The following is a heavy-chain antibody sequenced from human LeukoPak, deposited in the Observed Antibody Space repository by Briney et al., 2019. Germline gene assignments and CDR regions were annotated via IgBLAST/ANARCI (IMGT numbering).Heavy chain of an antibody. CDR3: AGASSARSFNAFDI. CDR2: IYHSGST. J-gene: IGHJ3*02. D-gene: IGHD2-2*01. CDR1: GCSISSADYY. Sequence: SQTLSLSCTVSGCSISSADYYWLWIRQPPGKGLEWIGNIYHSGSTHYTPSLKSRVTISVDASNSQFSLNLISVTAADTAVYYCAGASSARSFNAFDIWGQGTMVTVSS. V-gene: IGHV4-30-4*01.